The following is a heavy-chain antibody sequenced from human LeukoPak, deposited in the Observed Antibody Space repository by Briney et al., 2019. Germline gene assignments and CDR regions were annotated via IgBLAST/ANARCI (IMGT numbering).Heavy chain of an antibody. V-gene: IGHV3-30-3*01. CDR3: ARSGGLQKFDY. J-gene: IGHJ4*02. CDR2: ISYDGNTI. Sequence: GGSLRLSCAASEFTFSNYALHWVRQAPGKGLQWVAVISYDGNTIHYADSVKGRFIISRDTSKNTLYLQMNSLRAEDTAVYYCARSGGLQKFDYWGQGTLVNVSS. CDR1: EFTFSNYA. D-gene: IGHD4-11*01.